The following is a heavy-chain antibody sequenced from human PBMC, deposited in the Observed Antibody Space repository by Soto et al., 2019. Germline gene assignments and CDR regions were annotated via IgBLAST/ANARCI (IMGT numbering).Heavy chain of an antibody. CDR2: IHYSGTT. CDR1: GGSMRTYF. D-gene: IGHD6-13*01. V-gene: IGHV4-59*01. CDR3: AAGEASSRNLAPYYLDF. J-gene: IGHJ4*02. Sequence: QVQLQESVPGLVKSSETLSLTCTVSGGSMRTYFWTWIRQPPGKGLEWIGYIHYSGTTSFFPSYNPSLRSRVTISEDTSKNQCSLKLLSVTTADTAVYFCAAGEASSRNLAPYYLDFLGQGTLVTVSS.